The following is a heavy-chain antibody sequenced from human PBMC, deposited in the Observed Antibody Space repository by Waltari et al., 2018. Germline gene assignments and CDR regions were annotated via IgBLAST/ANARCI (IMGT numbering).Heavy chain of an antibody. V-gene: IGHV3-7*01. CDR2: IKEDGSDK. CDR3: ATWRWGQSEFDY. Sequence: EAQLVESGGKLVQPGGSLRLSCVASGFTFRRHWMSWVRQAPGRGLEWVATIKEDGSDKHDVDSVRGRVTISRDNANDSLYLQMNSLRAEDTAVYYCATWRWGQSEFDYWGQGTLVTVSS. D-gene: IGHD7-27*01. CDR1: GFTFRRHW. J-gene: IGHJ4*02.